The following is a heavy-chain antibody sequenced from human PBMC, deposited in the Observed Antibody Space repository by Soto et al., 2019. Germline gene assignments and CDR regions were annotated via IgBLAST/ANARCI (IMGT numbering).Heavy chain of an antibody. Sequence: QVQLVQSGGEVKKPGASVKVSCKASGYTFTTYGFSWGRQAPGQGLEWMGWISTHTGNTNYAQNFQGSVTMTTDTATSTAYMELRSLRSDDTAVYYCASTPPVTVAAKGTLDYWGQGTLVTVSS. CDR2: ISTHTGNT. CDR1: GYTFTTYG. CDR3: ASTPPVTVAAKGTLDY. J-gene: IGHJ4*02. D-gene: IGHD6-19*01. V-gene: IGHV1-18*04.